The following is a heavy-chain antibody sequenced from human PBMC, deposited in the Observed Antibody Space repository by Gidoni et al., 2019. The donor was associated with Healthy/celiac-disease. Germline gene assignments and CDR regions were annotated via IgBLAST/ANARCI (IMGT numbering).Heavy chain of an antibody. Sequence: LQLQESPPGLVKPSDTLSLTFTVPGASLSISSYYSCWIRQPPGKGLEWIGSIYYSGRTYYNPSLKSRVTISVDTSKNQFSLKLSSVTAADTAVYYCARHAGSSSSIYYYYMDVWGKGTTVTVSS. J-gene: IGHJ6*03. CDR1: GASLSISSYY. V-gene: IGHV4-39*01. D-gene: IGHD6-6*01. CDR3: ARHAGSSSSIYYYYMDV. CDR2: IYYSGRT.